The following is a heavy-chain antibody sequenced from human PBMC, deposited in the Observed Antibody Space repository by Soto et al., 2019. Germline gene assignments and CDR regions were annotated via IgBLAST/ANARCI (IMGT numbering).Heavy chain of an antibody. CDR3: ARVIRPYSSSWYLRYYYYYGREV. D-gene: IGHD6-13*01. J-gene: IGHJ6*02. Sequence: VEISCKASGHTSTKYGIHWVRQATEQGLDWMGWRNPNTGNTGYAQKFQGRVTTSRNPSRSTVYMEQSSLRSYDTAEYYCARVIRPYSSSWYLRYYYYYGREVWRQGTTVTVAS. V-gene: IGHV1-8*03. CDR2: RNPNTGNT. CDR1: GHTSTKYG.